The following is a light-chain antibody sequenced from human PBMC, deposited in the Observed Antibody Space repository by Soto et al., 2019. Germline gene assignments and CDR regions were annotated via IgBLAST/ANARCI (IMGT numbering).Light chain of an antibody. J-gene: IGKJ1*01. CDR3: LQHNSYPWT. Sequence: AIRMTQSPSSLSASTGDRVTITCRASQGISSYLAWYQQKPGKAPKLLIYAASTLQSGFPSRFSGSGSGTEFTLTISSLQPEDFATYYCLQHNSYPWTFGQGTKVDIK. V-gene: IGKV1-8*01. CDR2: AAS. CDR1: QGISSY.